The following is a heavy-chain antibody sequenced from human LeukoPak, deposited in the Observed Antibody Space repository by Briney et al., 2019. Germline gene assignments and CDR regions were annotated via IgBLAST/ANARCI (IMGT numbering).Heavy chain of an antibody. CDR2: TYYRSKWY. D-gene: IGHD6-19*01. CDR3: ARDFGTTGWHTFDY. V-gene: IGHV6-1*01. CDR1: GDSVSSKNGA. J-gene: IGHJ4*02. Sequence: SQTLSLTCVVSGDSVSSKNGAWNWIRQSPSRGLEWLGRTYYRSKWYTEGRMTISQDTSKNQYSLHLNSVTPDDTAVYYCARDFGTTGWHTFDYWGQGTLVTVSS.